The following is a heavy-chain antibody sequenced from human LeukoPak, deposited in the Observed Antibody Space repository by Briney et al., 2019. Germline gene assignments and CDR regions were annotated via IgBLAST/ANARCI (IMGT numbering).Heavy chain of an antibody. CDR1: GIRFRDSY. CDR2: ISGNGSDI. J-gene: IGHJ4*01. V-gene: IGHV3-11*01. D-gene: IGHD5-18*01. CDR3: STDPRLLMY. Sequence: GSLRLFFVVSGIRFRDSYMTWIRQTPGKGLELLAYISGNGSDIYYADSVKGRFSISRDNAKNSLYLQMTSLRPEDTALYYCSTDPRLLMYWGHGTLVTVSS.